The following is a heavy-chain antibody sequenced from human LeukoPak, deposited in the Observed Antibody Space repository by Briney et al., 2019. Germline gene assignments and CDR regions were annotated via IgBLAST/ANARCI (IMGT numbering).Heavy chain of an antibody. CDR2: ISGDVGST. Sequence: GGSLRLSCAASGFTFDDYAMHWVRQAPGKGLEWVSLISGDVGSTYYVDSVKGLFTISRDNSKNSLYLQMNSLTTEDTALYYCAKDNGDYGDYYFDYWGQGTLVTVSS. D-gene: IGHD4-17*01. CDR3: AKDNGDYGDYYFDY. V-gene: IGHV3-43*02. J-gene: IGHJ4*02. CDR1: GFTFDDYA.